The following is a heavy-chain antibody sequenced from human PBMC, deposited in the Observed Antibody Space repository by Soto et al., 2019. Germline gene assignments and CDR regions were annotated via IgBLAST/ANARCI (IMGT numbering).Heavy chain of an antibody. Sequence: PSETLSLTCTVSGGSISSRGYHWSWIRQPPGKGLEWIGCIYYSGSTYYNPSLKSRVTMSLDTSKNQISVKLSSVTAADTAVYCCARDSSSWTNGLLDYWGQGPLVTVSS. CDR3: ARDSSSWTNGLLDY. J-gene: IGHJ4*02. V-gene: IGHV4-30-4*01. CDR1: GGSISSRGYH. CDR2: IYYSGST. D-gene: IGHD6-13*01.